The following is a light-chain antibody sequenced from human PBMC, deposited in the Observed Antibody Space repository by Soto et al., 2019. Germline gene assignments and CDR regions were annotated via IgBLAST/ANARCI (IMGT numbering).Light chain of an antibody. Sequence: DLVMTQSPLSLPVTPGEPASISCRSSQSLLHSNGYNYLDWYLQKPGQSPQLLIYLGSNRASGVPDRLSGSGSGTDFTLKISRVEAEDVGVYYCMQALQTPQMYTFGQGTKLEIK. V-gene: IGKV2-28*01. J-gene: IGKJ2*01. CDR1: QSLLHSNGYNY. CDR2: LGS. CDR3: MQALQTPQMYT.